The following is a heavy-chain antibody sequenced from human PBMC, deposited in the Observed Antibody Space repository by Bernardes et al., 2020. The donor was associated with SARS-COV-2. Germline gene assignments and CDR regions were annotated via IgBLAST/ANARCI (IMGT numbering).Heavy chain of an antibody. D-gene: IGHD6-13*01. Sequence: SETLSLTCTVSGDSISSGNNYWSWIRQYPGKGLEWIGYIYYTGTTYYNPSLKSRVIISVDTSKNQFSLNLSSLTAADTAVYYCARAEPVAAAQFYYYMGVWGQGTTVTVSS. J-gene: IGHJ6*02. CDR2: IYYTGTT. CDR1: GDSISSGNNY. V-gene: IGHV4-31*03. CDR3: ARAEPVAAAQFYYYMGV.